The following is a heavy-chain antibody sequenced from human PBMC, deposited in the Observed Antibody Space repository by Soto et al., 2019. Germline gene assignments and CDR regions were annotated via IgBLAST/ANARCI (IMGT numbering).Heavy chain of an antibody. CDR1: GYTFTGYF. V-gene: IGHV1-2*02. J-gene: IGHJ5*02. CDR2: INPYSGGA. Sequence: GASVKVSCKASGYTFTGYFMHWVRQAPGQGLEWMGWINPYSGGADYAQSFQGRVIMTRDTSISTVYMELSRLRFDDTAVYYCARVIRGAYYNSPLDTWGQGTVVTVSS. D-gene: IGHD3-10*01. CDR3: ARVIRGAYYNSPLDT.